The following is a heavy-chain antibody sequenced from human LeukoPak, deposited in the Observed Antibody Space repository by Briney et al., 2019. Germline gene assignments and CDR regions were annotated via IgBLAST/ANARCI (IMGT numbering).Heavy chain of an antibody. D-gene: IGHD6-19*01. CDR1: GFTFSSYW. V-gene: IGHV3-74*01. J-gene: IGHJ4*02. CDR3: ARGPHSSGWYFFDY. CDR2: INSDGSST. Sequence: PGGSLRLSCAASGFTFSSYWMHWVRQAPGKGLVWVSRINSDGSSTSYADSVKGRFTISRDNAKNTLYLQMNSLRAEDTAVYYCARGPHSSGWYFFDYWGQGTLVTVSS.